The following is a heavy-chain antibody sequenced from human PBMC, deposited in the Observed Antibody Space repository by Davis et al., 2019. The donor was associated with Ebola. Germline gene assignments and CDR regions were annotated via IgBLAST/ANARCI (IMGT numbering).Heavy chain of an antibody. Sequence: MPSETLSLTCTVSGDFISSSSFYWAWIRQPPGKGLEWIGAIYYTGKTYYSPSLKRRVVISIETSKNQFSLELTSVTAADTAVYYCARGHTYGSMVYGMDVWGQGTTVTVSS. J-gene: IGHJ6*02. D-gene: IGHD5-18*01. CDR1: GDFISSSSFY. V-gene: IGHV4-39*01. CDR2: IYYTGKT. CDR3: ARGHTYGSMVYGMDV.